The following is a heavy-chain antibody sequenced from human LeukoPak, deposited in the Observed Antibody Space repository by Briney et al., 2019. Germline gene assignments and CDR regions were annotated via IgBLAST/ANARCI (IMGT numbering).Heavy chain of an antibody. D-gene: IGHD2-15*01. CDR3: ARASCRGGSCYSGHNRFDP. J-gene: IGHJ5*02. CDR2: IYYSGST. Sequence: SETLSLTCTVSGGSISSYYWSWIRQPPGKGLEWIGYIYYSGSTNYNPSLKSRVTISVDTSKNQFSLKLSSVTAADTAVYYCARASCRGGSCYSGHNRFDPWGQGTLVTVSS. V-gene: IGHV4-59*01. CDR1: GGSISSYY.